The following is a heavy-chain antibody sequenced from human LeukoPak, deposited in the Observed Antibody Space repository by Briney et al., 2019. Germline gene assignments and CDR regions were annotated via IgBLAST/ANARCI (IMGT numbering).Heavy chain of an antibody. CDR2: LKHDGSEK. J-gene: IGHJ6*03. Sequence: GGSLRLSCAASGFTFSRYWMTWVRQAPGKGLEWVASLKHDGSEKYYVDSVKGRFTMSRDNAKKSLYLQMNSLRAEDTGIYYCATCTACSSSCYYCHMDVWGKGTTVTVSS. D-gene: IGHD2-15*01. CDR3: ATCTACSSSCYYCHMDV. V-gene: IGHV3-7*01. CDR1: GFTFSRYW.